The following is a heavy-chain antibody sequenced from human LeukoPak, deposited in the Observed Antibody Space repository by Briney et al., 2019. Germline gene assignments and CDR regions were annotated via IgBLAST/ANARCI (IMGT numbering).Heavy chain of an antibody. Sequence: GSLRLSCAASGFTFSSYSMSWIRQAPGKGLEWVSYISSSSSYTNYADSVKGRFTISRDNAKNSLYLQMNSLRAEDTAVYYCAGAPTIFGVVIASWGQGTLVTVSS. CDR1: GFTFSSYS. J-gene: IGHJ4*02. V-gene: IGHV3-21*05. CDR2: ISSSSSYT. D-gene: IGHD3-3*01. CDR3: AGAPTIFGVVIAS.